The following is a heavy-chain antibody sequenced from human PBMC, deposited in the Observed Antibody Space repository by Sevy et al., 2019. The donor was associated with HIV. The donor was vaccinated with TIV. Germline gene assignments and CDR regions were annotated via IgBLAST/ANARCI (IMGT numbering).Heavy chain of an antibody. Sequence: VGSLRLSCAASGFTFSTYAMNWVRQAPGKGLEWVSSISGSGRYTYYADSVEGRFTISRDSSKNTLYLQMNSLRADDTAVYYCAKGFCSGGSCPRDYYYYGMDVWGQGTTVTISS. CDR3: AKGFCSGGSCPRDYYYYGMDV. D-gene: IGHD2-15*01. V-gene: IGHV3-23*01. J-gene: IGHJ6*02. CDR2: ISGSGRYT. CDR1: GFTFSTYA.